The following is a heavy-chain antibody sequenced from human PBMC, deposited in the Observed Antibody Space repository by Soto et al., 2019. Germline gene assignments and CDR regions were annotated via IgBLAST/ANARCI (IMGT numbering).Heavy chain of an antibody. CDR1: GGSISSSSYY. J-gene: IGHJ6*02. Sequence: PSETLSLTCTVSGGSISSSSYYWGWIRQPPGKGLEWIGSIYYSGSTYYNPSLKSRVTISVDTSKNQFSLKLSSVTAADTAVYYCARLDDFWSGTSYGMDVWGQGTTVTVS. CDR3: ARLDDFWSGTSYGMDV. D-gene: IGHD3-3*01. V-gene: IGHV4-39*01. CDR2: IYYSGST.